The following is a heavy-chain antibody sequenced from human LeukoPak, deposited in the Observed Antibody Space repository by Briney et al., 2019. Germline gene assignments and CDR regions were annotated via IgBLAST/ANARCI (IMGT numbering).Heavy chain of an antibody. D-gene: IGHD3-22*01. J-gene: IGHJ4*02. CDR3: AGLVGRYSSGLYYYYFDY. CDR1: GDTINSLDL. V-gene: IGHV4-4*02. CDR2: MYRSGTT. Sequence: SETLSLTCTVSGDTINSLDLWSWVRQPPGKGLEWIGEMYRSGTTHFNPSVKSRVTISIDKSKNQFFLNLSSVTAADTAVYYCAGLVGRYSSGLYYYYFDYWGQGTLVTVSS.